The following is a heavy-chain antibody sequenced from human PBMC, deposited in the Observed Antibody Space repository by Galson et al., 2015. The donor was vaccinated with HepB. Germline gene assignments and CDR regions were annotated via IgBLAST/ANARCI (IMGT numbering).Heavy chain of an antibody. D-gene: IGHD6-13*01. Sequence: SLRLSCAASGFTFSSYAMHWVRQAPGKGLEWVAVISYDGSNKYYADSVKGRFTISRDNSKNTLYLQMNSLRAEDTAVYYCARVPSSSWYGWGQGTLVTVSS. CDR1: GFTFSSYA. CDR2: ISYDGSNK. V-gene: IGHV3-30-3*01. J-gene: IGHJ4*02. CDR3: ARVPSSSWYG.